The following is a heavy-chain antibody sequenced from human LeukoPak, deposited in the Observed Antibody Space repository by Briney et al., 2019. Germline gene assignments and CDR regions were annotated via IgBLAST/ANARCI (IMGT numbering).Heavy chain of an antibody. CDR1: GGTFSSYA. J-gene: IGHJ4*02. D-gene: IGHD6-6*01. V-gene: IGHV1-69*06. CDR2: IIPIFGTA. Sequence: SVKVSCKASGGTFSSYAISWVRQAPGQGLEWMGGIIPIFGTANYAQKFQGRVTITADKSTSTAYMELSSLRSEDTAVYYCARRTYSSSSSLFDYWGQGTLVTVSS. CDR3: ARRTYSSSSSLFDY.